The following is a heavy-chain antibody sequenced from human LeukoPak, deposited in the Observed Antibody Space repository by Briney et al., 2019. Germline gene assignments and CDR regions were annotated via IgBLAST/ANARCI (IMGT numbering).Heavy chain of an antibody. V-gene: IGHV4-59*08. CDR1: GGSISSYY. CDR3: ATYGDYDY. D-gene: IGHD4-17*01. J-gene: IGHJ4*02. CDR2: IYYSGST. Sequence: SETLSLTCTVSGGSISSYYWSWIRQPPGKGPEWIGYIYYSGSTNYNPSLKSRVTISVDTSKNQFSLKLSSVTAADTAVYYCATYGDYDYWGQGTLVTVSS.